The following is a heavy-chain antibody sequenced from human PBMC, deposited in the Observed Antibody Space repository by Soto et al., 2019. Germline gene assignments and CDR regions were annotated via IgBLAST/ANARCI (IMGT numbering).Heavy chain of an antibody. Sequence: PSETMSLPCTVSVCTISTYYWSWIRPPPGKGLEWIGYIYYSGSTNYNPSLKSRVTISVDTSKNQFSLKLSSVTAADTAVYYCARVDVLEWSITPVAAGWFDPWGQGTLVTVSS. D-gene: IGHD3-3*01. J-gene: IGHJ5*02. CDR3: ARVDVLEWSITPVAAGWFDP. V-gene: IGHV4-59*01. CDR1: VCTISTYY. CDR2: IYYSGST.